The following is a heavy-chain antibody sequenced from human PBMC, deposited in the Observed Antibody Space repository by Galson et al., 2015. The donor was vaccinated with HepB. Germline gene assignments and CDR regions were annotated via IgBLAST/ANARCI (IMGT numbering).Heavy chain of an antibody. CDR1: GGTFSSYA. CDR3: ARDPVAIAAAGRGSFDY. V-gene: IGHV1-69*04. Sequence: SVKVSCKASGGTFSSYAISWVRQAPGQGLEWMGRIIPILGIANYAQEFQGRVTITADKSTSTAYMELSSLRSEDTAVYYCARDPVAIAAAGRGSFDYWGQGTLVTVSS. D-gene: IGHD6-13*01. CDR2: IIPILGIA. J-gene: IGHJ4*02.